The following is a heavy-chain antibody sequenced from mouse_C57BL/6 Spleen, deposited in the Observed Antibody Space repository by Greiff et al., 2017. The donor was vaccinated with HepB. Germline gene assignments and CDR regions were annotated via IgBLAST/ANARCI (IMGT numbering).Heavy chain of an antibody. Sequence: VQLQQSGPELVKPGASVKISCKASGYAFSSSWMNWVKQRPGKGLERIGRIYPGDGDTNYKGKFKGKATLTADKSSSTAYMQLSSLTSEDSAVYFCARGAAEAYFAYWGQGTLVTVSA. CDR1: GYAFSSSW. J-gene: IGHJ3*01. V-gene: IGHV1-82*01. D-gene: IGHD3-2*02. CDR3: ARGAAEAYFAY. CDR2: IYPGDGDT.